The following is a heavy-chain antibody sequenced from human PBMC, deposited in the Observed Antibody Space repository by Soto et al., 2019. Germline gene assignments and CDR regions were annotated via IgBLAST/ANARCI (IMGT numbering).Heavy chain of an antibody. J-gene: IGHJ6*02. Sequence: GGSLRLSCAASGFSFTNAWMNWVRQAPGKGLEWVGRIKSKIDGGTTDYAAPVKGRFTISRNDSEKILYLQLNSLKSEDTAIYYCTTRLMTAVVDVWGQGTTVTVSS. CDR3: TTRLMTAVVDV. V-gene: IGHV3-15*07. CDR2: IKSKIDGGTT. D-gene: IGHD2-21*02. CDR1: GFSFTNAW.